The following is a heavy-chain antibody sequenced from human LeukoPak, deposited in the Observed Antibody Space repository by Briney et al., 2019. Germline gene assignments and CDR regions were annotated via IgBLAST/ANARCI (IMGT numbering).Heavy chain of an antibody. CDR1: GFTFGSCA. D-gene: IGHD4-23*01. CDR2: SGSGGST. Sequence: GGSLRLSCAASGFTFGSCAMSWVRQAPGKGLEWVSASGSGGSTYYADSVKGRFTISRDNSKNTLYLQMNSLRAEDTAVYYCAKSSTVVTTYFDYWGQGTLVTVSS. J-gene: IGHJ4*02. CDR3: AKSSTVVTTYFDY. V-gene: IGHV3-23*01.